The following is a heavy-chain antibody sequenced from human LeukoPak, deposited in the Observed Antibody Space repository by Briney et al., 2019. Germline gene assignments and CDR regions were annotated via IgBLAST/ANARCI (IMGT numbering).Heavy chain of an antibody. CDR2: IRHDGSDK. CDR1: GFTFSSFN. J-gene: IGHJ4*02. V-gene: IGHV3-30*02. D-gene: IGHD2-21*02. CDR3: AKDGGGADSFFDY. Sequence: PGGSLRLSCGTSGFTFSSFNIHWVRQAPGKGLEWVAFIRHDGSDKYYADSVKGRFTISRDNSKNTLFLQVDSLRTDDTAVYYCAKDGGGADSFFDYWGQGTLVTVST.